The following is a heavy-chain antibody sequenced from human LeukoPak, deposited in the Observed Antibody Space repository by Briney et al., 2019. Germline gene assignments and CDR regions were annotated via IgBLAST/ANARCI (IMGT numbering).Heavy chain of an antibody. Sequence: SETLSLTCAAYGGSFSGYYWSWIRQPPGKGLEWIGEINHSGSTNYNPSLKSRVTISVDTSKNQFSLKLSSVTAADTAVYYCARDAGNSGYDILDYWGQGTLVTVSS. CDR3: ARDAGNSGYDILDY. CDR2: INHSGST. J-gene: IGHJ4*02. D-gene: IGHD5-12*01. V-gene: IGHV4-34*01. CDR1: GGSFSGYY.